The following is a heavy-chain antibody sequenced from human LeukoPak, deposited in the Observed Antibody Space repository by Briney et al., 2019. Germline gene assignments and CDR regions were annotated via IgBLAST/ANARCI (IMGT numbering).Heavy chain of an antibody. CDR3: ARSLVAATPLYGYYYGMDV. Sequence: PGGSLRLSCAASGFTFSSYAMSWVRQAPGKGLEWVSAISGSGGSTYYADSVKGRFTISRDNAKNSLYLQMNSLRAEDTAVYYCARSLVAATPLYGYYYGMDVWGQGTLVTVSS. D-gene: IGHD2-15*01. CDR1: GFTFSSYA. CDR2: ISGSGGST. J-gene: IGHJ6*02. V-gene: IGHV3-23*01.